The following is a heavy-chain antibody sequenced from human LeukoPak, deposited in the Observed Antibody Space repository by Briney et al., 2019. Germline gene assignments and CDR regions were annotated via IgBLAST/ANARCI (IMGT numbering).Heavy chain of an antibody. CDR3: ARHPGGYSGYDFDH. J-gene: IGHJ5*02. Sequence: SETLSLTCTVSGGSISSYYWSWIRQPPGKGLEWIGYIYYSGSTNYNPSLKSRVTISVDTSKNQFSLKLSSVTAADTAVYYCARHPGGYSGYDFDHWGQGTLVTVSS. CDR2: IYYSGST. CDR1: GGSISSYY. V-gene: IGHV4-59*08. D-gene: IGHD5-12*01.